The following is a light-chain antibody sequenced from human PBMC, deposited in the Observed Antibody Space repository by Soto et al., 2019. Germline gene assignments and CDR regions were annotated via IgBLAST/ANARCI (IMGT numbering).Light chain of an antibody. J-gene: IGKJ4*01. CDR2: DAS. Sequence: EIVLTQSPSTLSLSPGERATLSFRASQSVSSKLAWYQQKPGQAPRLLIYDASNRAAGIPARLSGSGSCTDFTLTISSLEPEDSGVYDCQPRSNWTLTSGGGTQVESK. CDR3: QPRSNWTLT. CDR1: QSVSSK. V-gene: IGKV3-11*01.